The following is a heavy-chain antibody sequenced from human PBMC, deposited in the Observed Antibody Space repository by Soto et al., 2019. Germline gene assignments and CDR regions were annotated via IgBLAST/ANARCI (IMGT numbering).Heavy chain of an antibody. V-gene: IGHV4-59*01. Sequence: SQTLSLTCTVSGGSISSYYWSWIRQPPGKGLEWIGYIYYSGSTNYNPSLKSRVTISVDTSKNQFSLKLSSVTAADTAVYYCARSDPPWYGGYSTYGMDVWGQGTTVTVSS. CDR2: IYYSGST. D-gene: IGHD5-12*01. CDR1: GGSISSYY. J-gene: IGHJ6*02. CDR3: ARSDPPWYGGYSTYGMDV.